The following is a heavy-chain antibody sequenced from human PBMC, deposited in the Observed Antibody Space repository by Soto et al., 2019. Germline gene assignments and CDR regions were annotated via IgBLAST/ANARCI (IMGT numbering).Heavy chain of an antibody. CDR2: ISYDGSDE. Sequence: GGSLRLSCAASGFTFISYAMYWVRQAPGKGLEWVAVISYDGSDEYYADSVKGRFTISRDNSKNTLYLQMNSLRGEDTAMYYCARDRLFESNTFYYNYGMDVWGQGTTVTVSS. CDR1: GFTFISYA. D-gene: IGHD3-9*01. J-gene: IGHJ6*02. CDR3: ARDRLFESNTFYYNYGMDV. V-gene: IGHV3-30-3*01.